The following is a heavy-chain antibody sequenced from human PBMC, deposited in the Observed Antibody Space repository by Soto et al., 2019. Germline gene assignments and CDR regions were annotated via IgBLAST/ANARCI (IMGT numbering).Heavy chain of an antibody. CDR1: GGSISSSNW. CDR3: ARAPGYFDY. V-gene: IGHV4-4*02. Sequence: QVQLQESGPGLVKPSGTLSLTCAVSGGSISSSNWWSWVRRPPGKGLEWIGEIYHIGSTNYNPSLKSRVTISVDKSENQFSLKLSSVTGGDTAVYYCARAPGYFDYWGQGPLVTVS. CDR2: IYHIGST. J-gene: IGHJ4*02.